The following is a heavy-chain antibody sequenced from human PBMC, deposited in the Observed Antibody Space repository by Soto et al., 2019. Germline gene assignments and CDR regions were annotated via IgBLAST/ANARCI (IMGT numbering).Heavy chain of an antibody. Sequence: PGGSLRLSCAACGFTFSSYCIHWVRQAPCKGLEGVAVISYDGINKYYADSVKGRFTISRDNSKNTLYLQMNSLRAEDTAVYYWARGRKNRLRYYYGSSGLKNQFDYLGQGTLVAVCS. CDR3: ARGRKNRLRYYYGSSGLKNQFDY. CDR2: ISYDGINK. V-gene: IGHV3-30*03. J-gene: IGHJ4*01. D-gene: IGHD3-22*01. CDR1: GFTFSSYC.